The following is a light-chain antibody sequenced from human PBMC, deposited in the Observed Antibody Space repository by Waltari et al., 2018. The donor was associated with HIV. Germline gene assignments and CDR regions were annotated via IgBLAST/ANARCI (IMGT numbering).Light chain of an antibody. CDR2: SNN. CDR1: SSNIGSNT. V-gene: IGLV1-44*01. CDR3: AARDGSLNGRVV. J-gene: IGLJ2*01. Sequence: QSVLTQPPSASGTPGPRVTISCSGSSSNIGSNTVNWYQQLPGTAPKLLIYSNNQRPSGVPDRFSGSKSGTSASLAISGLQSEDEADYYCAARDGSLNGRVVFGGGTKLTVL.